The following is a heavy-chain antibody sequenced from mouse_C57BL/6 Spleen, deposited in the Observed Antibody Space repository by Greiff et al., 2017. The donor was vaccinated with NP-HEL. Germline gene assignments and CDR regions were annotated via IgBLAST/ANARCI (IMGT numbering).Heavy chain of an antibody. J-gene: IGHJ2*01. CDR3: ARDYYSNYFDY. Sequence: VQLQESGPELVKPGASVKISCKASGYAFSSSWMNWVKQRPGKGLEWIGRIYPGDGDTNYNGKFKDKATLTADKSSSTAYMQLSSLTSEDSAVYFCARDYYSNYFDYWGQGTTLTVSS. CDR2: IYPGDGDT. CDR1: GYAFSSSW. V-gene: IGHV1-82*01. D-gene: IGHD2-5*01.